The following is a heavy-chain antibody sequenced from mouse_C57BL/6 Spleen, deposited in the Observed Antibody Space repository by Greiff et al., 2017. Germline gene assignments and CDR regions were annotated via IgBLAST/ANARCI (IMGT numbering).Heavy chain of an antibody. D-gene: IGHD2-4*01. V-gene: IGHV1-82*01. CDR1: GYAFSSSC. CDR3: ARGDDDGRAWCAY. Sequence: VQLQQSGPALVKPGASVKISCKASGYAFSSSCMNWVKQRPGKGLEWIGRIYPGDGDTNYNGKFKGKATLTADKSSSTAYMQLSSLTSEDSAVYFCARGDDDGRAWCAYWGQGTLVTVSA. J-gene: IGHJ3*01. CDR2: IYPGDGDT.